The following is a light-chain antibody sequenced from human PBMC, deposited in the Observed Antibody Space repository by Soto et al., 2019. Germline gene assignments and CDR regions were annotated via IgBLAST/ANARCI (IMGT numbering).Light chain of an antibody. Sequence: EIVLTQSPGTLSLSPGERATLSCRASQSVSGSYLAWYQQKPGQAPRLLIYGVSSRATGIPGRFSGSGSGTDFTLTISRLEPEDFAVYYCQQYGRSPHTFGQGTKLEIK. J-gene: IGKJ2*01. CDR1: QSVSGSY. CDR2: GVS. CDR3: QQYGRSPHT. V-gene: IGKV3-20*01.